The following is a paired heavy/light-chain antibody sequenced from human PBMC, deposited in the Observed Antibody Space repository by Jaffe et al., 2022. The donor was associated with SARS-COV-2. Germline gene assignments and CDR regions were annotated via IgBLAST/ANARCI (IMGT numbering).Heavy chain of an antibody. V-gene: IGHV3-23*01. Sequence: EVQLLESGGGLVQPGGSLRLSCAASGFTFSSYAMSWVRQAPGKGLEWVSAISGSGGSTYYADSVKGRFTISRDNSKNTLYLQMNSLRAEDTAVYYCAKHNPSFRGWFGELFSTPPQNNWFDPWGQGTLVTVSS. CDR2: ISGSGGST. CDR1: GFTFSSYA. D-gene: IGHD3-10*01. CDR3: AKHNPSFRGWFGELFSTPPQNNWFDP. J-gene: IGHJ5*02.
Light chain of an antibody. V-gene: IGLV5-45*02. CDR2: YKSDSDK. CDR1: SGINVGTYR. J-gene: IGLJ3*02. Sequence: QAVLTQPSSLSASPGASASLTCTLRSGINVGTYRIYWYQQKPGSPPQYLLRYKSDSDKQQGSGVPSRFSGSKDASANAGILLISGLQSEDEADYYCMIWHSSAWVFGGGTKLTVL. CDR3: MIWHSSAWV.